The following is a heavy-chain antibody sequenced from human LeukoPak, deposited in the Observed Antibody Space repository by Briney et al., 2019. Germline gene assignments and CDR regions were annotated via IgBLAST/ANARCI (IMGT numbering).Heavy chain of an antibody. CDR2: INHSGST. D-gene: IGHD3-9*01. Sequence: SETLSLTCTVSGGSISSSSYYWGWIRQPPGKGLEWIGEINHSGSTNYIPSLKSRVTISLDTSKNQFSLKLTSVTAADTAVYYCARDSDFLTGYYHYFDYWGQGTLVTVSS. CDR3: ARDSDFLTGYYHYFDY. CDR1: GGSISSSSYY. J-gene: IGHJ4*02. V-gene: IGHV4-39*07.